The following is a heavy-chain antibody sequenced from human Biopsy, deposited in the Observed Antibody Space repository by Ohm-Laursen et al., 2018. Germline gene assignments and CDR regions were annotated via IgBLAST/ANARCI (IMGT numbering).Heavy chain of an antibody. CDR1: GFTFSGSA. Sequence: SVKVSCKVSGFTFSGSAVQWVRQARGQSLEWIGWIVVGSGHTNYAQKFQERVTITRDMSTSTAYMELTSLRSEDTAVYYCAATSTLYYYYYAMDVWDQGTTITVSS. CDR2: IVVGSGHT. CDR3: AATSTLYYYYYAMDV. J-gene: IGHJ6*02. V-gene: IGHV1-58*01.